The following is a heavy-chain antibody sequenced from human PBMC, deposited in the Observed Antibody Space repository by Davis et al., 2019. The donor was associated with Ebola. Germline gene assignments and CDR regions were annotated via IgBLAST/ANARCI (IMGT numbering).Heavy chain of an antibody. CDR2: INHSGST. D-gene: IGHD6-13*01. Sequence: PSETLSLTCAVYGGSFSGYYWSWIRQPPGKGLEWIGEINHSGSTNYNPSLKSRVTISVDRSKNQFSLKLSSVTAADTAVYYCARGPAAGSNWFDPWGQGTLVTVSS. CDR3: ARGPAAGSNWFDP. J-gene: IGHJ5*02. V-gene: IGHV4-34*01. CDR1: GGSFSGYY.